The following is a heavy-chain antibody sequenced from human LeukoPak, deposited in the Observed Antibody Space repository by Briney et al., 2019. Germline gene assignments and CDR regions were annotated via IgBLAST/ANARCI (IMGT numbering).Heavy chain of an antibody. D-gene: IGHD4-17*01. CDR1: GFTFSSCA. Sequence: GGSLRLSCAASGFTFSSCAMHWVRQAPGKGLEWVALIWYDGSNKYDADSVRGRFTISRDNSKNTLYLQMNSLRAEDTAVYYCAGGSGDYSPDYWGQGTLVTVSS. CDR2: IWYDGSNK. J-gene: IGHJ4*02. CDR3: AGGSGDYSPDY. V-gene: IGHV3-33*01.